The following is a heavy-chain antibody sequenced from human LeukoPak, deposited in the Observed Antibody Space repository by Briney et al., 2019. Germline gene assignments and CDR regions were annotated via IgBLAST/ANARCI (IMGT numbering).Heavy chain of an antibody. CDR1: GYSFPNYW. J-gene: IGHJ5*02. Sequence: RGESLKIPCQGSGYSFPNYWIGWVRQMPGKGLEWMGIIYPDDSDTRYSPSFQGQVTISADKSISTAYLQWSSLKASDTAMYYCARMSLGVVVAATPPNWFDPWGQGTLVTVSS. D-gene: IGHD2-15*01. V-gene: IGHV5-51*01. CDR3: ARMSLGVVVAATPPNWFDP. CDR2: IYPDDSDT.